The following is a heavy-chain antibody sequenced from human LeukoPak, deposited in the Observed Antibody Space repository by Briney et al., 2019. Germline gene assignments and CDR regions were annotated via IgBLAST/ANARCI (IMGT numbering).Heavy chain of an antibody. CDR3: ARGPYDSGGCYLAACDV. CDR2: VYYTGSI. V-gene: IGHV4-59*01. Sequence: SETLSLTCTVSGDSITSYYWSWFRQPPGKGLEWVGYVYYTGSINYSPPLKSRLTMSVDTSKNQFSLNLSSVTAADTAIYYCARGPYDSGGCYLAACDVWGRGTMVTVTS. D-gene: IGHD3-22*01. CDR1: GDSITSYY. J-gene: IGHJ3*01.